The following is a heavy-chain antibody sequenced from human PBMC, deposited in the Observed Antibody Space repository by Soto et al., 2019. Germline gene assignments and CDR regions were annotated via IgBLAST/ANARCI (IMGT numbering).Heavy chain of an antibody. CDR3: ARGGDYYDSSGILDY. CDR2: IYTSGST. V-gene: IGHV4-4*07. Sequence: QVQLQESGPGLVKPSETLSLTCTVSGGSISSYYWSWIRQPAGKGLEWIGRIYTSGSTNYNPSLKSRVTIAVDTSKNQFSLKLSSVTAADTAVYYCARGGDYYDSSGILDYWGQGTLVTVSS. D-gene: IGHD3-22*01. J-gene: IGHJ4*02. CDR1: GGSISSYY.